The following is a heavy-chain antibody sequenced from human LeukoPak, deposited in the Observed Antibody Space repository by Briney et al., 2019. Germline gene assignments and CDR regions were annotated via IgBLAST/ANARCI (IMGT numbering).Heavy chain of an antibody. J-gene: IGHJ4*01. V-gene: IGHV3-23*01. D-gene: IGHD6-19*01. CDR1: GFSVSNYY. CDR3: AKGIYSSGWSYFDY. CDR2: LSGSGITT. Sequence: GGSLRLSCAVSGFSVSNYYMSWVRQAPGKGLEWVSTLSGSGITTYYADSVKGRFTISRDNSKNTLYLQMNSLRAEDTAVYYCAKGIYSSGWSYFDYWGHGTLVTVSS.